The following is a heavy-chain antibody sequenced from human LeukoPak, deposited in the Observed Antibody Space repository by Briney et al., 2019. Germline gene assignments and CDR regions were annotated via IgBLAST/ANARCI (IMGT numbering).Heavy chain of an antibody. J-gene: IGHJ5*02. V-gene: IGHV4-34*01. D-gene: IGHD6-13*01. CDR1: GGSFSAYY. CDR3: ARGRGARSSRWYNWLDP. Sequence: SETLSLTCAVYGGSFSAYYWSWIRQPPGKGLEWIGEINHSGSTNYNPSLKSRVTISIDTSKNQFSLEMSSVTAADTAVYYCARGRGARSSRWYNWLDPWGQGTLVTASS. CDR2: INHSGST.